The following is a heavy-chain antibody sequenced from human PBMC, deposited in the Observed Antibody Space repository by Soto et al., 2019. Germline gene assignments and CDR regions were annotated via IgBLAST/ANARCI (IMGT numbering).Heavy chain of an antibody. Sequence: ASVKVSCKASRFTFSTYDIHWVRQATGQGLEWMGWMNPITGNAGYAQKFQGRVTMTRNTSIATAYMELSSLRSEDTAVYYCARRKERSGPHYFDSWGQGSLVTVSS. D-gene: IGHD1-26*01. V-gene: IGHV1-8*01. J-gene: IGHJ4*02. CDR1: RFTFSTYD. CDR3: ARRKERSGPHYFDS. CDR2: MNPITGNA.